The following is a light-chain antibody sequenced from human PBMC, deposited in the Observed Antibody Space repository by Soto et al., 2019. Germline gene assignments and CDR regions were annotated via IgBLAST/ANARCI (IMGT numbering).Light chain of an antibody. CDR1: NSDVGGYNY. J-gene: IGLJ3*02. V-gene: IGLV2-8*01. CDR3: PSFAGSANWV. Sequence: QSALTQPPSASGSPGQSVTISCTGTNSDVGGYNYVSWYQQYPGKAPKLLIYEVTKRPSGVPDRFSASKSGNTAYLTVSGLHAEDEAYYYCPSFAGSANWVFGGGTKLTVL. CDR2: EVT.